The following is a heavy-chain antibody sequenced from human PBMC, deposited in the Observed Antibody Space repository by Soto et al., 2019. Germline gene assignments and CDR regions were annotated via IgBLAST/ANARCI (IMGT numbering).Heavy chain of an antibody. Sequence: PSETLSLTCTVSGGSISSSSYYWGWIRQPPGKGLEWIGSIYYSGSTYYNPSLKSRVTISVDTSKNQFSLKLSSVTAADTAVYYCACIFSCGYGYGFYYYGMDFWGQGTTVTVSS. CDR2: IYYSGST. D-gene: IGHD5-18*01. CDR3: ACIFSCGYGYGFYYYGMDF. J-gene: IGHJ6*02. CDR1: GGSISSSSYY. V-gene: IGHV4-39*01.